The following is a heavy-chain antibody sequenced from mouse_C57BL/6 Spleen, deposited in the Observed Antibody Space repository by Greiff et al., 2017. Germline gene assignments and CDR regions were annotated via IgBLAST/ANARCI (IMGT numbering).Heavy chain of an antibody. CDR2: IDPSDSYT. J-gene: IGHJ4*01. V-gene: IGHV1-59*01. CDR1: GYTFTSYW. Sequence: QVQLQQPGAELVRPGTSVKLSCKASGYTFTSYWMHWVKQRPGQGLEWIGVIDPSDSYTNYNQKFKGKATLTVDTSSSTAYMQLSSLTSADSAVYYCARNDYGMDYWGQGTSVTVSS. D-gene: IGHD2-4*01. CDR3: ARNDYGMDY.